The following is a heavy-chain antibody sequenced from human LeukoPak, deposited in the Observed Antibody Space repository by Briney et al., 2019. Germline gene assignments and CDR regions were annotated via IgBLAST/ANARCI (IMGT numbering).Heavy chain of an antibody. Sequence: QTGGSLALSCAASGFIFVDYWVTWVRQAPGKGLEWVAYMKPDGSEIYYLDSVKGRFTISRDNTKNLLYLQMNSLRAEDTATYYCTRGVYAFDIWGQGTMVTVSS. CDR2: MKPDGSEI. V-gene: IGHV3-7*01. CDR1: GFIFVDYW. J-gene: IGHJ3*02. CDR3: TRGVYAFDI.